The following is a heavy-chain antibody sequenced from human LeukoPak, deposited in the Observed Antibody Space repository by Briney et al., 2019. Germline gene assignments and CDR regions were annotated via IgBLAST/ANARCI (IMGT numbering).Heavy chain of an antibody. CDR1: AYNFISYG. CDR3: ARNAFNTSSENYFDF. Sequence: EASVKVSCKASAYNFISYGISWVRLVPGQGLEWMGWISAYNGDTNYAQSSQGRVTMTTDTSTSTAYMELWSLKSDDTAVYYCARNAFNTSSENYFDFWGRGTLVTVSS. J-gene: IGHJ4*02. V-gene: IGHV1-18*01. D-gene: IGHD6-6*01. CDR2: ISAYNGDT.